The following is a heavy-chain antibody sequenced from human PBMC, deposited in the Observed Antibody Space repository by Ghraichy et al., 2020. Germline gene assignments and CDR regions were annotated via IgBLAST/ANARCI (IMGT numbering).Heavy chain of an antibody. CDR1: GGTFSSYA. D-gene: IGHD2-2*02. CDR2: IIPIFGTA. CDR3: ASRECSSTSCHTVAGWFDP. Sequence: SVKVSCKASGGTFSSYAISWVRQAPGQGLEWMGGIIPIFGTANYAQKFQGRVTITADESTSTAYMELSSLRSEDTAVYYCASRECSSTSCHTVAGWFDPWGQGTLVTVSS. V-gene: IGHV1-69*13. J-gene: IGHJ5*02.